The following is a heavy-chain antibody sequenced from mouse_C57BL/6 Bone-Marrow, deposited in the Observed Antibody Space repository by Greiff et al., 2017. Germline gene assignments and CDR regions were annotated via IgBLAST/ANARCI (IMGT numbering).Heavy chain of an antibody. Sequence: QVQLQQPGAELVMPGASVKLSCKASGYTFTSYWMHWVKQRPGQGLEWIGEIDPSDSYTNYNQKFKGKSTLTVDKSSSTADMQLSSLTSEDSAVYYCARGSSYKNYFDYWGQGTTLTVSS. CDR3: ARGSSYKNYFDY. CDR2: IDPSDSYT. D-gene: IGHD1-1*01. CDR1: GYTFTSYW. V-gene: IGHV1-69*01. J-gene: IGHJ2*01.